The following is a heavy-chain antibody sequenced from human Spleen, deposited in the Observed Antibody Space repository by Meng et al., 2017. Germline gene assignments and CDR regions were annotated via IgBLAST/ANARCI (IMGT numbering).Heavy chain of an antibody. CDR3: ARGDYGGSGYYEGVDY. Sequence: GESLKISCAASGFTFSSYWMSWVRQAPGKGLEWVTNIKQDGSKKYYVDSVKGRFTISRDNAKSSLYLQMNSLIAEDTAVYYCARGDYGGSGYYEGVDYWSQGTLVTVSS. V-gene: IGHV3-7*01. D-gene: IGHD3-22*01. J-gene: IGHJ4*02. CDR2: IKQDGSKK. CDR1: GFTFSSYW.